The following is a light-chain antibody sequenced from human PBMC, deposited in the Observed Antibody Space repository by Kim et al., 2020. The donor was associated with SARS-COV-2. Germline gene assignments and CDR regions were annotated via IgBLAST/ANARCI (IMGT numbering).Light chain of an antibody. Sequence: PGERATLSCGTSQTVSNYLAWYQQKPGQAPRLLIYDASNRATGIQVRFSGSGSGTDFSLTISNLEPEDFAVYYCQYRRTFGQGTKVDIK. J-gene: IGKJ1*01. CDR2: DAS. CDR1: QTVSNY. V-gene: IGKV3-11*01. CDR3: QYRRT.